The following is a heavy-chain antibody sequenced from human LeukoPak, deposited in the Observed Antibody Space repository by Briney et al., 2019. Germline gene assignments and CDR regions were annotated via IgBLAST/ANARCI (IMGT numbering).Heavy chain of an antibody. D-gene: IGHD6-19*01. J-gene: IGHJ4*02. Sequence: SQTLSLTCTVSGGSISSGSYYWSWIRQPAGKGLEWIGRIYTSGSTNYNPSLRSRVTISVDTSKNQFSLKLSSVTAADTAVYYCARDVYSSGWFDYWGQGTLVTVS. CDR1: GGSISSGSYY. CDR2: IYTSGST. CDR3: ARDVYSSGWFDY. V-gene: IGHV4-61*02.